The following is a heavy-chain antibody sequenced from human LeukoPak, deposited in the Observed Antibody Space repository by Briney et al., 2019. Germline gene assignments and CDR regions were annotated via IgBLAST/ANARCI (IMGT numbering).Heavy chain of an antibody. J-gene: IGHJ4*01. CDR3: ARGRVMVAATKLAKHYYFDY. CDR2: IYYSGST. CDR1: GGSISSGGYY. D-gene: IGHD2-15*01. V-gene: IGHV4-31*03. Sequence: SETLSLTCTVSGGSISSGGYYWSWIRQPPGKGLEWIGYIYYSGSTYYNPSLKSRVTISVDTSKNQFSLKLSSVTAADTAVYYCARGRVMVAATKLAKHYYFDYCSQGSLVTVPS.